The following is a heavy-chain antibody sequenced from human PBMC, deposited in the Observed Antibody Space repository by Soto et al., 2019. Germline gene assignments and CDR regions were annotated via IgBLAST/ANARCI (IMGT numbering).Heavy chain of an antibody. D-gene: IGHD6-13*01. CDR2: IYYSGST. J-gene: IGHJ6*02. CDR3: ARGPGIAAAGAHYYYGMDV. CDR1: GGSISSYY. Sequence: SETLSLTCTVSGGSISSYYWSWIRQPPGKGLEWIGYIYYSGSTNYNPSLKSRVTISVDTSKNQFSLKLSSVTAADTAVYYCARGPGIAAAGAHYYYGMDVWGQGTTVTVSS. V-gene: IGHV4-59*01.